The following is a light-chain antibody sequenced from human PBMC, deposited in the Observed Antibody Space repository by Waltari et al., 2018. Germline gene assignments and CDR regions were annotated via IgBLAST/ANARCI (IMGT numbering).Light chain of an antibody. J-gene: IGLJ2*01. CDR2: DVI. CDR1: SSDVGFYDY. CDR3: CSYAGSNTFML. V-gene: IGLV2-11*01. Sequence: QSALTQPRSVSGSPGQSVTISCTGPSSDVGFYDYVSWYQQFPGQVPKLMIYDVIKRPSGVPDRFSGSKSGNTASLTISGLQAEDEADYYCCSYAGSNTFMLFGGGTKLTVL.